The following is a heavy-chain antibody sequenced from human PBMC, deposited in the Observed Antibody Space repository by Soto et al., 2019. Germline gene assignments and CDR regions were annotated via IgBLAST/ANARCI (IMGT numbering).Heavy chain of an antibody. CDR2: IIPIFGTA. Sequence: SVKVSCKASGGTFSSYAISWVRQAPGQGLEWMGGIIPIFGTANYAQKFQGRVTITADESTSTAYMELSSLRSEDTAVYYCARRAGAGSYHYFDYWGQGTLVTVSS. D-gene: IGHD1-26*01. CDR1: GGTFSSYA. CDR3: ARRAGAGSYHYFDY. V-gene: IGHV1-69*13. J-gene: IGHJ4*02.